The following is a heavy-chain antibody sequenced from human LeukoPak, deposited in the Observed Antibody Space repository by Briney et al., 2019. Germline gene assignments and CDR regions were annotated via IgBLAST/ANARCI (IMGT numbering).Heavy chain of an antibody. CDR3: ARHAYYGSGSLDY. CDR1: GGSISSYY. V-gene: IGHV4-59*08. CDR2: IYYSGST. D-gene: IGHD3-10*01. J-gene: IGHJ4*02. Sequence: PSETLSLTCTVSGGSISSYYWSWIRQPPGKGLEWIGYIYYSGSTNYNPSLKSRVTISVDTSKNQFSLKLSPVTAADTAVYYCARHAYYGSGSLDYWGQGTLVTVSS.